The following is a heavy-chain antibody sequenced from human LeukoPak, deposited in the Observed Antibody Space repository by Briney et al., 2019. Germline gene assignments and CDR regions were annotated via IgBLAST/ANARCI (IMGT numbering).Heavy chain of an antibody. CDR3: AKGGTWVDP. V-gene: IGHV4-4*07. CDR2: IYTSGSA. J-gene: IGHJ5*02. CDR1: GDSISGYF. D-gene: IGHD1-26*01. Sequence: PSETLSLTCSVSGDSISGYFWTWIRQPAGKGLEWIGRIYTSGSADYSPSLANRVSMSVDKSKNQFSLRMRSVAAADTAVYYCAKGGTWVDPWDQGTLVIVSS.